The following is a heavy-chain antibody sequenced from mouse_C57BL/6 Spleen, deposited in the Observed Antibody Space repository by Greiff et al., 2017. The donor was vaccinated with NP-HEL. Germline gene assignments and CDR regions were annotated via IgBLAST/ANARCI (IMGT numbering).Heavy chain of an antibody. CDR1: GYTFTEYT. D-gene: IGHD1-2*01. CDR2: FYPGSGSI. J-gene: IGHJ3*01. V-gene: IGHV1-62-2*01. CDR3: ARHEGGGTLRRGTWFAY. Sequence: VQLQQSGAELVKPGASVKLSCKASGYTFTEYTIHWVKQRSGQGLEWIGWFYPGSGSIKYNEKFKDKATLTADKSSSTVYMELSRLTSEDSAVYFCARHEGGGTLRRGTWFAYWGQGTLVTVSA.